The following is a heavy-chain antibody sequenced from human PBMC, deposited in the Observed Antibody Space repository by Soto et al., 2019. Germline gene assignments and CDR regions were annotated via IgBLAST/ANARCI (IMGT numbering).Heavy chain of an antibody. D-gene: IGHD3-10*01. V-gene: IGHV4-39*01. CDR1: GASVSRIGFH. J-gene: IGHJ4*02. Sequence: QVQLQESGPGLVKPSETLSLTCAVSGASVSRIGFHWGWIRQPPGQGLEWIGSIYDAGTTFYNPSLKSRVTISEDTSKNHFALRLTSVTAADTAVYYCARRGSGHTFDYWGQGTLVTVSS. CDR3: ARRGSGHTFDY. CDR2: IYDAGTT.